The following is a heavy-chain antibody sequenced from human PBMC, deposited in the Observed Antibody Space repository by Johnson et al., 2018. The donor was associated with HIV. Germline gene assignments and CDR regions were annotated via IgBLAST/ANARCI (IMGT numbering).Heavy chain of an antibody. J-gene: IGHJ3*02. V-gene: IGHV3-9*01. CDR1: GFTFDDYA. Sequence: EVQLVESGGGLVQPGRSLRLSCAASGFTFDDYAMYWVRQAPGKGLEWVSGITWNSGRIGYADSVKGRFTISRDNAKNSLYLQMDSLRVEDTALYYCAKDRAIAVDDGLDIWGQGTLVTVSS. D-gene: IGHD6-19*01. CDR3: AKDRAIAVDDGLDI. CDR2: ITWNSGRI.